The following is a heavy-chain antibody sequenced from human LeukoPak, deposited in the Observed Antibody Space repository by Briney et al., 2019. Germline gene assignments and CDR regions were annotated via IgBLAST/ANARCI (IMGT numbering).Heavy chain of an antibody. D-gene: IGHD3-10*01. CDR3: LAGGGY. Sequence: GGSLRLSCAASGLTFRTHWMNWVRQAPGKGLEWVANIKPDGSETYYVDSVKGRFTVPRDNAQSSLHLQMDNLRGEDTAVYYCLAGGGYWGQGTLVTVSS. J-gene: IGHJ4*02. V-gene: IGHV3-7*01. CDR2: IKPDGSET. CDR1: GLTFRTHW.